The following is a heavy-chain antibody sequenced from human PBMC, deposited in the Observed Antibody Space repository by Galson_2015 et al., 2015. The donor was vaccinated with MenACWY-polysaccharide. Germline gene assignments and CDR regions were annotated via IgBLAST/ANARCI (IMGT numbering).Heavy chain of an antibody. Sequence: SLRLSCAASGFTFSIYAMTWVRQAPGEGLEWVSTFSGTGGSTYYADSLKGRFIISRDNSKNTLYLQMNSLTAEDTAVYYCTRAIAGYYGMDVWGQGTTVTVSS. D-gene: IGHD6-13*01. CDR2: FSGTGGST. V-gene: IGHV3-23*01. J-gene: IGHJ6*02. CDR1: GFTFSIYA. CDR3: TRAIAGYYGMDV.